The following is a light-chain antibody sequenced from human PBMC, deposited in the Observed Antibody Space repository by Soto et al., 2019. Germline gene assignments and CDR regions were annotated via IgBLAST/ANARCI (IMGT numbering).Light chain of an antibody. Sequence: QSVLTQPPSASGSPGQSVTIACTGTSSDVGYYNYVSWYQQPPGKAPKLLIYDVSKRPSGVPDRFPGSKSGNTASLTVSGLQAEDEGDYYCSSYAGSNYPYVFGTGTKVTVL. CDR2: DVS. J-gene: IGLJ1*01. CDR3: SSYAGSNYPYV. CDR1: SSDVGYYNY. V-gene: IGLV2-8*01.